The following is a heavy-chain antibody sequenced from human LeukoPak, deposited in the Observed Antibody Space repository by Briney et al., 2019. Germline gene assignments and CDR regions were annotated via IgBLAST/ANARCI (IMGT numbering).Heavy chain of an antibody. CDR3: ARGISYYYYMDV. CDR2: INHSGST. CDR1: GGSISSSSYY. V-gene: IGHV4-39*07. J-gene: IGHJ6*03. Sequence: SETLSLTCTVSGGSISSSSYYWSWIRQPPGKGLEWIGEINHSGSTNYNPSLKSRVTISVDTSKNQFSLKLSSVTAADTAVYYCARGISYYYYMDVWGKGTTVTVSS. D-gene: IGHD3-10*01.